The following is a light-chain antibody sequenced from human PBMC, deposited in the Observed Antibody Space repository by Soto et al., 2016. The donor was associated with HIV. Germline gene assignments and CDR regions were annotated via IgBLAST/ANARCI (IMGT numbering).Light chain of an antibody. Sequence: SSELIQDPAVSVALGQTVRITCQGDTLRNFYASWYQQRPGQAPLLVIYGKNNRPSGIPDRFSGSTSGNIASLTITGTQANDEADYYCNSRDNTTDHLVFGGGTKLTVL. CDR2: GKN. CDR1: TLRNFY. J-gene: IGLJ2*01. CDR3: NSRDNTTDHLV. V-gene: IGLV3-19*01.